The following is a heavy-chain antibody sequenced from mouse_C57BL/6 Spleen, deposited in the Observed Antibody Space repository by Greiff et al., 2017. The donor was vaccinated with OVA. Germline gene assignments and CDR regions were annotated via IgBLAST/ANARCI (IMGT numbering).Heavy chain of an antibody. CDR3: ARLGYYGSSYGYYFDY. J-gene: IGHJ2*01. Sequence: EVHLVESGPELVKPGASVKISCKASGYSFTGYYMNWVKQSPEKSLEWIGEINPSTGGTTYNQKFKAKATLTVDKSSSTAYMQLKSLTSEDSAVYYCARLGYYGSSYGYYFDYWGQGTTLTVSS. D-gene: IGHD1-1*01. CDR2: INPSTGGT. V-gene: IGHV1-42*01. CDR1: GYSFTGYY.